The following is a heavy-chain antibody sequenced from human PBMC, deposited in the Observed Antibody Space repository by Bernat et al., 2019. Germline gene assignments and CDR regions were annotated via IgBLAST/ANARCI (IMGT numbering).Heavy chain of an antibody. CDR2: INAGNGNT. CDR1: GYTFTSYA. D-gene: IGHD5-12*01. J-gene: IGHJ4*02. Sequence: QVQLVQSGAEVKKPGASVKVSCKASGYTFTSYAMHWVRQAPGQRLEWMGWINAGNGNTKYSQKFQGRVTITRDTSASTAYMELSSLRSEDTAVYYCAGVVVGCSGYAPGVWDYWGQGTLVTVSS. CDR3: AGVVVGCSGYAPGVWDY. V-gene: IGHV1-3*01.